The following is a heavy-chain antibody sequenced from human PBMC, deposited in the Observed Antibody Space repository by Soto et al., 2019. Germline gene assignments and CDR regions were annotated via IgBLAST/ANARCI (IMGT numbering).Heavy chain of an antibody. CDR1: GGSISSYY. D-gene: IGHD2-21*02. J-gene: IGHJ6*02. Sequence: QVRLQESGPGLVKPSETLSLTCTVSGGSISSYYWSWIRQPPGKGLEWIGYMYNTGSTIYNPSLRSRVTISVDTSKNQFSLELNSVTAADTAVYYCARDLWGYCGADCYPRDVWGQGTTVTVSS. CDR3: ARDLWGYCGADCYPRDV. V-gene: IGHV4-59*01. CDR2: MYNTGST.